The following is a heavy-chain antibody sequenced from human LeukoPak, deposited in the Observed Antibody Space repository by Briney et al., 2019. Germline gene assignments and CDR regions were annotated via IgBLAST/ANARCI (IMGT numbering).Heavy chain of an antibody. Sequence: GASVRVSCKXSGYTFTSYYMHWVRQAPGQGLEWMGIINPSGGSTNYAQKFQGRVTMTRDTSTSTVYMELSSLRSEDTAVYYCVRVDSSSNDYWGQGTLVTVSS. CDR3: VRVDSSSNDY. CDR1: GYTFTSYY. V-gene: IGHV1-46*01. CDR2: INPSGGST. J-gene: IGHJ4*02. D-gene: IGHD6-13*01.